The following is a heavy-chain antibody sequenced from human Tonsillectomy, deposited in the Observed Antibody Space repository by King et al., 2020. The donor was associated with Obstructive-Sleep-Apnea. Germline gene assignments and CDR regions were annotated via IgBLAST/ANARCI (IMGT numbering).Heavy chain of an antibody. V-gene: IGHV4-34*01. Sequence: VQLQQWGAGLLKPSETLSLTCAVYGGSFSGYYWSWIRQPPGKGLEGVGEINHSGSTNYNPSLKSRVTISVETSKNQFSLKLSSVTAADTAVYYCARERIYDYVWGSYHGADYWGQGTLVTVSS. J-gene: IGHJ4*02. CDR1: GGSFSGYY. CDR3: ARERIYDYVWGSYHGADY. D-gene: IGHD3-16*01. CDR2: INHSGST.